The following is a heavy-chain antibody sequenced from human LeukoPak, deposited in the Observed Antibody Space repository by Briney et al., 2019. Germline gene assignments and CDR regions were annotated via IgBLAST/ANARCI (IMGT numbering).Heavy chain of an antibody. CDR2: INPSSGGT. J-gene: IGHJ4*02. V-gene: IGHV1-2*06. CDR1: GYTFTGYY. CDR3: ARGYYYDSSGYCDY. Sequence: GASVKVSCKASGYTFTGYYMHWVRQAPGQGLEWMGRINPSSGGTNYAQKFQGRVTMTRDTSISTAYMELSRLRSDDTAVYYCARGYYYDSSGYCDYWGQGTLVTVSS. D-gene: IGHD3-22*01.